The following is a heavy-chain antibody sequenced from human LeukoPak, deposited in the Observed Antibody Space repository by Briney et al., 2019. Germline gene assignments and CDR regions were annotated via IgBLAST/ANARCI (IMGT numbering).Heavy chain of an antibody. CDR2: ISYDGSNK. D-gene: IGHD3-10*01. CDR3: ARDGGDYYGSGSYDSFFDY. CDR1: GFTFSSYA. V-gene: IGHV3-30-3*01. J-gene: IGHJ4*02. Sequence: PGGSLRLSCAASGFTFSSYAMHWVRQAPGKGLEWVAVISYDGSNKYYADSVKGRFTISRDNSKNTLYLQMNSLRAEDTAVYYCARDGGDYYGSGSYDSFFDYWGQGTLVTVSS.